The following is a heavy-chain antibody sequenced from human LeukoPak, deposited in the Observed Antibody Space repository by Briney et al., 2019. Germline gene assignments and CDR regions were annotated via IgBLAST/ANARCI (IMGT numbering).Heavy chain of an antibody. CDR1: GFTFNTYH. CDR3: ARDIPSGDRGWFDP. J-gene: IGHJ5*02. Sequence: GGSLRLSCAASGFTFNTYHMNWVRQAPGKGLEWVSFIDTSGTFIRYVDSVKGRFTVSRDNAKNSLYLQMDSLTADDTAVYFCARDIPSGDRGWFDPWGQGTRVTVSS. D-gene: IGHD2-15*01. CDR2: IDTSGTFI. V-gene: IGHV3-21*01.